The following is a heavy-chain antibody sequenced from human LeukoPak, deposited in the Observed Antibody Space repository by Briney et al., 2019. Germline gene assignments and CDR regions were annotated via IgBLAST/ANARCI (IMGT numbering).Heavy chain of an antibody. J-gene: IGHJ4*02. V-gene: IGHV3-21*01. CDR2: ISSSSSYI. Sequence: GGSLRLSCAASGFTFSSYSMNWVRQAPGKGLEWVSSISSSSSYIYYADSVKGRFTISRDNAKNSLYLQMNSLRAEDTAVYYCARDQEAVAVGSSWDYCGQGTLVTVSS. D-gene: IGHD6-19*01. CDR1: GFTFSSYS. CDR3: ARDQEAVAVGSSWDY.